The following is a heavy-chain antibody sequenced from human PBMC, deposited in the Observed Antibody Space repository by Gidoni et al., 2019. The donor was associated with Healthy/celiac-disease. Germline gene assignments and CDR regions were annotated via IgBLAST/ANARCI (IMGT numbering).Heavy chain of an antibody. CDR3: TTGPVLLWFGEPRDYFDY. D-gene: IGHD3-10*01. CDR1: GFTFSNAW. Sequence: EVQLVESGGGLVQPRGSLRLSCAASGFTFSNAWFSWVRQAPGKGPEWVGRIKSKTDGGTTDYAAPVKGRFTISRDDSKNTLYLQMNSLKAEDTAVYYCTTGPVLLWFGEPRDYFDYWGQGTLVTVSS. V-gene: IGHV3-15*01. J-gene: IGHJ4*02. CDR2: IKSKTDGGTT.